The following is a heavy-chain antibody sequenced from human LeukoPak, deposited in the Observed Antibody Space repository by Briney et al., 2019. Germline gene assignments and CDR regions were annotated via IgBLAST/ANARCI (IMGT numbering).Heavy chain of an antibody. CDR3: ARDGVSGGAFDI. CDR2: IYPNSGGT. Sequence: ASVKVSCKASGYMFTDYYMHWVRQAPGQGLEWMGWIYPNSGGTSYARKFQRRATMTRDTPISTVDMELSRLRSDDTAFYSCARDGVSGGAFDIWGQGTMVTVSS. V-gene: IGHV1-2*02. J-gene: IGHJ3*02. D-gene: IGHD3-10*02. CDR1: GYMFTDYY.